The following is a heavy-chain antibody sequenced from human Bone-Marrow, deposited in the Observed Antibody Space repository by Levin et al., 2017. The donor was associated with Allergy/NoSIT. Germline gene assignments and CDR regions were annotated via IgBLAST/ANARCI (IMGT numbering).Heavy chain of an antibody. J-gene: IGHJ4*02. CDR2: INGGNDYT. CDR3: ARDWMISGFDY. CDR1: GYTFSDYA. D-gene: IGHD3/OR15-3a*01. Sequence: ASVKVSCKTSGYTFSDYAIHWIRQAPGQGLECMGWINGGNDYTKYSQKFQDRVTITKDTSASTVYMEVTSLRSEDTAVYYCARDWMISGFDYWGQGTHVTVSS. V-gene: IGHV1-3*01.